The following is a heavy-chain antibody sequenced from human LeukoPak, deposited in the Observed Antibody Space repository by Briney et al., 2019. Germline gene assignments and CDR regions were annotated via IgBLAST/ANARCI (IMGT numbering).Heavy chain of an antibody. CDR2: IRHTGST. CDR1: GGSFSGYY. Sequence: SETLSLTCGVYGGSFSGYYWSWIRQPPGKGLEWIGQIRHTGSTAYNPSLRSRVTISGDTSKNQFSLKLSSVTAADTAVYYCARHGVYYFDSWGQGTLVTVSS. V-gene: IGHV4-34*01. CDR3: ARHGVYYFDS. D-gene: IGHD3-16*01. J-gene: IGHJ4*02.